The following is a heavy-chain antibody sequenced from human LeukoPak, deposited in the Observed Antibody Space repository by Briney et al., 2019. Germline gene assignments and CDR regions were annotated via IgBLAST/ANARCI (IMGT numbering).Heavy chain of an antibody. D-gene: IGHD2-2*01. Sequence: GRSLRLSCSTSGFTFGDYAMSWVRQAPGKGLEWVGFIQAKAYGGATKYDASVNGRFSISRDDSQSIANLQMNDLKTEDTAVYYCTRAPHPRCSSSGCYLDYWGQGTLVTVSS. J-gene: IGHJ4*02. CDR2: IQAKAYGGAT. CDR1: GFTFGDYA. CDR3: TRAPHPRCSSSGCYLDY. V-gene: IGHV3-49*04.